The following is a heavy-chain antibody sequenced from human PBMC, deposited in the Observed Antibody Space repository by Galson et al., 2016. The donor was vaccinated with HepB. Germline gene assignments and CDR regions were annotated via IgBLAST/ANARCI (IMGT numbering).Heavy chain of an antibody. V-gene: IGHV4-59*02. J-gene: IGHJ4*02. CDR2: IYYSGNT. Sequence: LRLSCAVSGLTVSGDYMSWVRQAPGKGLEWIAFIYYSGNTNYSPSLKSRVTISVDTSKNQSSLNLSSVTAADTAVYYCAREPSNTGYYYLDHWGRGTLVTVSS. D-gene: IGHD3-9*01. CDR1: GLTVSGDY. CDR3: AREPSNTGYYYLDH.